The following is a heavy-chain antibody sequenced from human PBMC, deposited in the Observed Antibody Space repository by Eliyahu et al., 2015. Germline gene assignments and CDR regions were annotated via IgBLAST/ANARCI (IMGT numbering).Heavy chain of an antibody. CDR2: ISGSGDGT. V-gene: IGHV3-23*01. D-gene: IGHD7-27*01. Sequence: EVQLLESGGGLVQPGGSLRLSCAASGFTFSSYAXSWVRQAPGKGLEWXSSISGSGDGTYYADSVKGRLTISRDNSKNTLYLQMNSLRAEDTAVYYCAKAGANWGSAETGGYFHYWGQGALVTVSS. CDR1: GFTFSSYA. J-gene: IGHJ4*02. CDR3: AKAGANWGSAETGGYFHY.